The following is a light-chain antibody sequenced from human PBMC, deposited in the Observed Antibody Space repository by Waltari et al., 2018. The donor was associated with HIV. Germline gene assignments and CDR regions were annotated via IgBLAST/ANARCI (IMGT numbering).Light chain of an antibody. Sequence: DIQITQSPSSLSAYVGDRATIPCRASQGISNFLTWYQHKPGNVPKLLIYAASTLQSCVPSRFSGSGSGTDFTLTITNLQPEDIGTYYCQKFNSASLTFGGGTKLEIK. CDR1: QGISNF. CDR2: AAS. CDR3: QKFNSASLT. J-gene: IGKJ4*01. V-gene: IGKV1-27*01.